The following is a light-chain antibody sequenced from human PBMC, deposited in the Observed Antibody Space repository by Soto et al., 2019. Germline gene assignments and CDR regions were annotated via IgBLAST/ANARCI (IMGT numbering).Light chain of an antibody. CDR3: QQYEESPPCS. CDR1: QNINRN. Sequence: EIVLTQSPATLSVSPGESASLSCRASQNINRNLAWYQQRPGQAPGLLILRASTRASGIPARFSGSGSGTAFTLTVSCLESEDFAVYYCQQYEESPPCSVGQGTKVEIK. V-gene: IGKV3-15*01. J-gene: IGKJ2*01. CDR2: RAS.